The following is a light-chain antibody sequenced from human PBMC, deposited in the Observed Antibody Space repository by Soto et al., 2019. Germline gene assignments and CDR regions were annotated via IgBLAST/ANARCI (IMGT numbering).Light chain of an antibody. CDR2: GNS. CDR3: QSYDSSLREV. CDR1: RSNIGAGYD. J-gene: IGLJ1*01. V-gene: IGLV1-40*01. Sequence: QSVLTQPPSVSGAPGQRVTISCTGSRSNIGAGYDVHWYQQLPGTAPKLLIYGNSNRPSGVPDRFSGSKSGTSASLAITGLRAEDEADYCCQSYDSSLREVFGTGTKLTVL.